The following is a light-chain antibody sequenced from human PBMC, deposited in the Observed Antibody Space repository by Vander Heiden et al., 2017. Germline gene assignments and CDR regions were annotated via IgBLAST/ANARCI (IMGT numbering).Light chain of an antibody. CDR2: KAS. CDR1: QSISSW. J-gene: IGKJ1*01. Sequence: IHMTQSPSTLSASVGDRVTITCRASQSISSWLAWYQQKPGKAPKLLIYKASSLESGVPSRFSGSGSGTEFTLTISSLQPDDFATYYCQQYNSYRTFGQGTKVEIK. CDR3: QQYNSYRT. V-gene: IGKV1-5*03.